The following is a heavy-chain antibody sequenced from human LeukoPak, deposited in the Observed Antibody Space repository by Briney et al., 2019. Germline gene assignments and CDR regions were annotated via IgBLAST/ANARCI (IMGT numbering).Heavy chain of an antibody. D-gene: IGHD5-12*01. V-gene: IGHV4-61*02. CDR3: ARLSGDASLDY. CDR2: IYTSGST. Sequence: SQTLSLTCTVSGGSITSGSYYWIWIRQPAGKGLEWIGRIYTSGSTNYNPSLKSRVTISVDTSKNQFYLKVSSVTAADTAVYYCARLSGDASLDYWGQGTLVTVSS. CDR1: GGSITSGSYY. J-gene: IGHJ4*02.